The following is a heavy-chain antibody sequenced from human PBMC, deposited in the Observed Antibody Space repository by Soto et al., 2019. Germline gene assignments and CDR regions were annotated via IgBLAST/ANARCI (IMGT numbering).Heavy chain of an antibody. CDR3: ARGGCAFDP. Sequence: QVQLVQSGAEVKKPGASVKVSCKASGYTFTSYGISWLRQAPGQGLEWMGWISAYNGNTNYAQKIQGKVTMSTDTTTRSTYMEQRSLGSDDTAVYYCARGGCAFDPWGQGTMVTVSS. CDR1: GYTFTSYG. D-gene: IGHD2-8*01. J-gene: IGHJ5*02. V-gene: IGHV1-18*01. CDR2: ISAYNGNT.